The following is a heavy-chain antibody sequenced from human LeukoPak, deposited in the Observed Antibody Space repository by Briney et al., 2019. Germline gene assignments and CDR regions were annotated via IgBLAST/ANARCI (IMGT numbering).Heavy chain of an antibody. CDR3: ARGVVYCSSTSCYWWFDP. Sequence: GGSLRLSRAASGFTLSSYWMHWVGQAPGKGLVWVSRINSVGSSTSYADSVKGRCALSRDHAKNTLYLQMNSLRAEDTAVYYCARGVVYCSSTSCYWWFDPWGQGTLVTVSS. CDR2: INSVGSST. CDR1: GFTLSSYW. D-gene: IGHD2-2*01. V-gene: IGHV3-74*01. J-gene: IGHJ5*02.